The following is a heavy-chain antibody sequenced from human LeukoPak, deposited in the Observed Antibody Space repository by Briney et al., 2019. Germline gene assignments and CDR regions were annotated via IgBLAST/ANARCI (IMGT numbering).Heavy chain of an antibody. CDR3: ATGVGGCGSTSCSIYFQH. CDR2: IYSGGST. V-gene: IGHV3-53*01. CDR1: GFTVSSNY. D-gene: IGHD2-2*01. Sequence: GGSLRLSCAASGFTVSSNYMSWVRQAPGKGLEWVSVIYSGGSTYYADSVKGRFTISRDNSKNTLYLQMNSLRAEDTAIYYCATGVGGCGSTSCSIYFQHWGQGTLVTVSS. J-gene: IGHJ1*01.